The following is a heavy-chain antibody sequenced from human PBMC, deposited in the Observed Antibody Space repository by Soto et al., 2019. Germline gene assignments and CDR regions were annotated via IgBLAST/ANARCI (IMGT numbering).Heavy chain of an antibody. CDR1: GYTFTRYG. V-gene: IGHV1-18*01. J-gene: IGHJ6*02. CDR3: AKNGKPPYYYYRLDV. CDR2: ISGYNGDT. Sequence: QGHLVQSGAEVKKPGTSVKVSCKASGYTFTRYGISWVRQAPGQGLEWMGWISGYNGDTNYAQNLQGRVTMTIDTSTSTAYMELRSLTSDDTAVYYCAKNGKPPYYYYRLDVWGQGTTVTVSS. D-gene: IGHD1-26*01.